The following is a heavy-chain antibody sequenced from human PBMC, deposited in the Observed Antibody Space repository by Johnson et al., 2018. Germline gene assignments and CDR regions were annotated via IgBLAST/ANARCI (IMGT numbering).Heavy chain of an antibody. CDR2: IGTAGDT. CDR1: GFTFSSYD. Sequence: VQLVQSGGGLVQPGGSLRLSCAASGFTFSSYDMHWVRQATGKGLEWVSAIGTAGDTYYPGSVKGRFTISRENAKNSLYLQMNSLRAGDTAVYYCARAIYYYDSSGYSNDAFDIWGQGTMVTVSS. J-gene: IGHJ3*02. V-gene: IGHV3-13*01. D-gene: IGHD3-22*01. CDR3: ARAIYYYDSSGYSNDAFDI.